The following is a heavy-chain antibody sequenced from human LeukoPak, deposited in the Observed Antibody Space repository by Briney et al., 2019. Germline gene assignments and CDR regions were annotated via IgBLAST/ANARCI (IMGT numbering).Heavy chain of an antibody. CDR2: IKSKTDGGTT. V-gene: IGHV3-15*01. CDR1: GSTLSNAW. D-gene: IGHD3-22*01. J-gene: IGHJ4*02. CDR3: TTDRAYSYERSRDRDPFWY. Sequence: GGSLRLSCAASGSTLSNAWMSWVRQAPGKGLEWVGRIKSKTDGGTTDYAAPVKGRFTISRDDSKNTLYLHMNSLKTEDTAVYYCTTDRAYSYERSRDRDPFWYWGQGTLVTVSP.